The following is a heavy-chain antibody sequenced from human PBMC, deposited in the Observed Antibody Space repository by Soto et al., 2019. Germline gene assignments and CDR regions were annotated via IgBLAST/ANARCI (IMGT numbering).Heavy chain of an antibody. V-gene: IGHV4-34*01. Sequence: PSETLSLTCAVYGASFSDYYWTWIRQPPGKGLEWIGEINHSGSTNYNPSLKSRVTMSVDTSKNQFSLKLSSVTAADTAVYYCARDPIRVGLDYWGQGTLVTVSS. CDR2: INHSGST. CDR1: GASFSDYY. D-gene: IGHD1-26*01. CDR3: ARDPIRVGLDY. J-gene: IGHJ4*02.